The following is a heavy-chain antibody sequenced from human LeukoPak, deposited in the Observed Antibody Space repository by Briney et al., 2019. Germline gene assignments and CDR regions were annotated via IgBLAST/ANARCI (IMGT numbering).Heavy chain of an antibody. J-gene: IGHJ4*02. CDR2: IYYSGST. D-gene: IGHD6-13*01. CDR3: ARGSQQLVQSC. CDR1: GGSISSYY. Sequence: SETLSLTCTVSGGSISSYYWSWIRQPPGKGLEWIGYIYYSGSTNYNPSLKSRVTISVDTSKNQFSLKLSSVTAADTAVYYCARGSQQLVQSCWGQGTLVTVSS. V-gene: IGHV4-59*08.